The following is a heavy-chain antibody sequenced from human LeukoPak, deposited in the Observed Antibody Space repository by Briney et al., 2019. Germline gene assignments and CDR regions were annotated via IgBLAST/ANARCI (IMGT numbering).Heavy chain of an antibody. J-gene: IGHJ5*02. V-gene: IGHV1-8*01. CDR3: ARAPEGILTGDDTFTNWFDP. Sequence: ASVKVSCKAAGYTFASYDINWVRQATGQGLEWMGWMHPHSGNTGYAQTFQGRVTMTTNISTSTAYMELSSLRYEDTAVYYCARAPEGILTGDDTFTNWFDPWGQGTLVTVSS. CDR1: GYTFASYD. CDR2: MHPHSGNT. D-gene: IGHD3-9*01.